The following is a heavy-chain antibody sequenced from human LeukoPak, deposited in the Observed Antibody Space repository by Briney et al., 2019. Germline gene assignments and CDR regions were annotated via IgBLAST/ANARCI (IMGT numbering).Heavy chain of an antibody. J-gene: IGHJ6*03. CDR1: GFTFDDYA. V-gene: IGHV3-43D*03. CDR2: ISWDGGST. Sequence: GGSLRLSCAASGFTFDDYAMHWVRQAPGKGLEWVSLISWDGGSTYYADSVKGRFTISRDNAKNSLYLQMNSLRAEDTAVYYCARAHYYYYYYMDVWGKGTTVTVSS. CDR3: ARAHYYYYYYMDV.